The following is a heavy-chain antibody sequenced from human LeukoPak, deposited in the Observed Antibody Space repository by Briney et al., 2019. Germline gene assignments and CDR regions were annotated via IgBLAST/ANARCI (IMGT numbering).Heavy chain of an antibody. CDR2: ISAYNGNT. J-gene: IGHJ6*02. D-gene: IGHD1-1*01. CDR3: ARDMRGTSYYYGMDV. V-gene: IGHV1-18*01. Sequence: ASVKVSCKASGYTFTSYGISWVRQAPGQGLEWMGWISAYNGNTNYAQELQGRVTMTTDTSTSTAYTELRSLRSDDTAVYYCARDMRGTSYYYGMDVWGQGTTVTVSS. CDR1: GYTFTSYG.